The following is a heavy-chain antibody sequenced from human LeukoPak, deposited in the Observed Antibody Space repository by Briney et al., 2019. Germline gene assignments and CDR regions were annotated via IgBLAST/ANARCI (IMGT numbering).Heavy chain of an antibody. V-gene: IGHV1-46*01. Sequence: ASVKVSCKASGYTFTSYYMHWVRQAPGQGLEWMGIINPSGGSTSYAQKFQGRVTMTRDMSTSTVYMELSSLRSEDTAVYYCARIDWVARAFDIWGQGTMVTVSS. CDR2: INPSGGST. J-gene: IGHJ3*02. D-gene: IGHD2-15*01. CDR1: GYTFTSYY. CDR3: ARIDWVARAFDI.